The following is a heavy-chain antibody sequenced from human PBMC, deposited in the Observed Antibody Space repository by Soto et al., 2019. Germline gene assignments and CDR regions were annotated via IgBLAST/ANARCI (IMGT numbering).Heavy chain of an antibody. Sequence: ETLSLTCAVSGGSVNTFYWSWFRQPAGKGLEWIGRIFSSGSTSFNPSLESRVAMSVDTSKNHFSLNLSSVTAADMAVYYCAREGSYSAYNFAHGIQLWSFDFWGQGALVTVSS. D-gene: IGHD5-12*01. CDR3: AREGSYSAYNFAHGIQLWSFDF. V-gene: IGHV4-4*07. CDR2: IFSSGST. J-gene: IGHJ4*02. CDR1: GGSVNTFY.